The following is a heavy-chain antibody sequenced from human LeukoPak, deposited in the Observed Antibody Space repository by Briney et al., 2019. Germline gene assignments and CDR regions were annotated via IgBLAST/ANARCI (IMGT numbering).Heavy chain of an antibody. CDR2: IRSKAYGGTT. CDR1: GFTFGGYA. J-gene: IGHJ4*02. D-gene: IGHD6-6*01. CDR3: TSRIAARSAIFDY. V-gene: IGHV3-49*03. Sequence: GESLKISCTASGFTFGGYAMSWFRQAPGKGLEWVGFIRSKAYGGTTEYAASVKGRFTISRDDSKSIAYLQMNSLKTEDTAVYYCTSRIAARSAIFDYWGQGTLVTVSS.